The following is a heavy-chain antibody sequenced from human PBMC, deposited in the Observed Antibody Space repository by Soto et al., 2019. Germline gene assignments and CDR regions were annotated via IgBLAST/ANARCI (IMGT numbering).Heavy chain of an antibody. Sequence: ASVKVSCKASGYTFTKFHIHWVRQAPGQGLEWMGMIDPSGGVTRDAQRFQGRITMTSDTSTSSVYMELRGLTSEDTAVYYCARDQGTGTTSSAFGYWGQGTLVTVSS. CDR2: IDPSGGVT. D-gene: IGHD1-7*01. J-gene: IGHJ4*02. CDR1: GYTFTKFH. V-gene: IGHV1-46*01. CDR3: ARDQGTGTTSSAFGY.